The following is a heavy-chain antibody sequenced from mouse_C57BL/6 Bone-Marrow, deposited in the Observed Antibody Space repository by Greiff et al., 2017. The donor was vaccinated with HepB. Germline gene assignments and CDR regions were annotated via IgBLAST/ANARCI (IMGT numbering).Heavy chain of an antibody. Sequence: VHVKQSGPVLVKPGASVKMSCKASGYTFTDDYMNWVKQSHGKSLEWIGVINPYNGGTSYNQKFKGKATLTVDKSSSTAYMELNSLTSEDSAVYYCARDGGFAYWGQGTGHCLC. CDR3: ARDGGFAY. CDR2: INPYNGGT. J-gene: IGHJ3*01. V-gene: IGHV1-19*01. CDR1: GYTFTDDY.